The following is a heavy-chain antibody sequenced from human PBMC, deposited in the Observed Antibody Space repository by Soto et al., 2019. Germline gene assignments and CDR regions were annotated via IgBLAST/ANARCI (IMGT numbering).Heavy chain of an antibody. CDR2: IWYDGSNK. J-gene: IGHJ3*02. D-gene: IGHD3-22*01. V-gene: IGHV3-33*01. CDR1: GFTFSSYG. CDR3: ARDLRGDSSGYHFDAFDI. Sequence: QVQLVESGGGVVQPGRSLRLSCAASGFTFSSYGMHWVRQAPGNGQVWVAVIWYDGSNKYYADSVKGRFTISRDNSKNTLYLQMNSLRAEDTAVYYCARDLRGDSSGYHFDAFDIWGQGTMVTVSS.